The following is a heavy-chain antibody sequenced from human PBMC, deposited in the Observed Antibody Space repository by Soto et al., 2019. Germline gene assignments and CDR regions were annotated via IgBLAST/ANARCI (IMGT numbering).Heavy chain of an antibody. D-gene: IGHD4-17*01. Sequence: QVQLVESGGGVVQPGRSLRLSCAASGFTFSNYGMHWVRQTPGRGLEWVAAIAYDGSNKYYGASVKGRFTISRDKSKKTLYLEMISLRVEDTAVYYCAKDYTWGRNYGDYGGADYWGQGTLVTVSS. CDR1: GFTFSNYG. V-gene: IGHV3-30*18. CDR2: IAYDGSNK. J-gene: IGHJ4*02. CDR3: AKDYTWGRNYGDYGGADY.